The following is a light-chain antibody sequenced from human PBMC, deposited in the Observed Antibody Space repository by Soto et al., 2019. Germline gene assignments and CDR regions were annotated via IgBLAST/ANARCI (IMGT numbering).Light chain of an antibody. Sequence: EVVLTQSPGTLSLSPGEIATLSFRASQSVRSSYLAWYQQKPGQAPRLLISGASSRATGIPDRFSGSGAGTDVTLTISRLEPEDSAVYYCQQCVTSPWTFGQGTKVDIK. CDR3: QQCVTSPWT. CDR1: QSVRSSY. V-gene: IGKV3-20*01. J-gene: IGKJ1*01. CDR2: GAS.